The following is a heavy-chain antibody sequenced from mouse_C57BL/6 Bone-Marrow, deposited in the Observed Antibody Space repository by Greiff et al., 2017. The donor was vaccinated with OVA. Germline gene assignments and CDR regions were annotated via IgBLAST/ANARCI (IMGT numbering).Heavy chain of an antibody. CDR3: APGVLRPYYAMDY. CDR1: GFSLTSYG. Sequence: VMLVESGPGLVQPSQSLSITCTVSGFSLTSYGVHWVRQSPGKGLEWLGVIWSGGSTDYNAAFISRLSISKDNSKSQVFFKMNSLQADDTAIYYCAPGVLRPYYAMDYWGQGTSVTVSS. J-gene: IGHJ4*01. D-gene: IGHD1-1*01. V-gene: IGHV2-2*01. CDR2: IWSGGST.